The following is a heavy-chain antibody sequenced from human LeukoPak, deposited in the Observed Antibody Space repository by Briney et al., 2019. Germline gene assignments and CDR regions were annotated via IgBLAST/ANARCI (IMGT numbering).Heavy chain of an antibody. CDR2: IYSGGST. V-gene: IGHV3-66*01. J-gene: IGHJ4*02. Sequence: GGSLRLSCAASGFTFSSYSMNWVRQAPGKGLEWVSVIYSGGSTYYADSVKGRFTISRDNSKNTLYLQMNSLRAEDTAVYYCARGLGVFDYWGQGTLVTVSS. CDR1: GFTFSSYS. D-gene: IGHD3-10*01. CDR3: ARGLGVFDY.